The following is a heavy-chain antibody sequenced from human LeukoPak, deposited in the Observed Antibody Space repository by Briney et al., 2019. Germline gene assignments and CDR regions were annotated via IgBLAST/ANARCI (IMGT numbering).Heavy chain of an antibody. J-gene: IGHJ3*02. Sequence: SETLSLTCTVSGGSISSSSYYWGWIRQPPGKGLEWIGSIYYSGSTYYNPSLKSRVTISVDTSKNQFSLKLSSVTAADTAVYYCARIFFYSSGFTGGAFDIWGQGTMVTVSS. CDR1: GGSISSSSYY. CDR3: ARIFFYSSGFTGGAFDI. D-gene: IGHD6-19*01. V-gene: IGHV4-39*07. CDR2: IYYSGST.